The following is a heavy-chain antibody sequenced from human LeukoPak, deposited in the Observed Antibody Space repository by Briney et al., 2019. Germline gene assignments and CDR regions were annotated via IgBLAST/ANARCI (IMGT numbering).Heavy chain of an antibody. D-gene: IGHD2-2*01. CDR3: ARGAGYCRSTGCPPP. J-gene: IGHJ3*01. CDR1: GFTFSSYS. CDR2: ISSSSSYI. Sequence: GGSLRLSCAASGFTFSSYSMNWVRQAPGKGLEWVSSISSSSSYIYYADSVKGRFTISRDNAKNSLYLQMNSLRAEDPAVYYCARGAGYCRSTGCPPPWGQGTMVTVSS. V-gene: IGHV3-21*01.